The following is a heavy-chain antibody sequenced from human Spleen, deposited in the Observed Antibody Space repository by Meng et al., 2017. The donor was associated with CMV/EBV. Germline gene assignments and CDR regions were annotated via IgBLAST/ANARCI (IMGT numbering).Heavy chain of an antibody. CDR2: ISYSGST. J-gene: IGHJ6*02. CDR3: TKYSSRYYDYYGMDV. V-gene: IGHV4-31*03. D-gene: IGHD6-13*01. Sequence: SETLSLTCTVSGGSISSGDYYWSWIRQHPGKGLEWIGYISYSGSTYYKPSLKSRVTISIDSSKNQISLKLSSLTAADTAVYYCTKYSSRYYDYYGMDVWGQGTTVTVS. CDR1: GGSISSGDYY.